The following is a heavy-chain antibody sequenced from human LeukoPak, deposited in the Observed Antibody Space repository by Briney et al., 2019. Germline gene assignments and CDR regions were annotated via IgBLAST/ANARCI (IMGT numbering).Heavy chain of an antibody. J-gene: IGHJ5*02. CDR3: AKGARGDTVTSIVGLNWFDP. V-gene: IGHV3-30*18. CDR2: ISYDGSHK. Sequence: GGSLRLSCAASGITFRSYGMHWVRQPPAKELEWAGVISYDGSHKYYADSVKARFAISRDNSKNTLYLQMNSLRADDTAVYYCAKGARGDTVTSIVGLNWFDPWGQGTLVTVSS. CDR1: GITFRSYG. D-gene: IGHD4-17*01.